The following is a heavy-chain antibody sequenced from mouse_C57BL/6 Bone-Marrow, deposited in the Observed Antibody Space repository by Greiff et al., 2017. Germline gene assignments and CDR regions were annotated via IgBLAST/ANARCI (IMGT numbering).Heavy chain of an antibody. CDR3: ARDYYGSSYWYFDV. Sequence: VQGVASGPELVKPGASVKISCKASGYAFSSSWMNWVKQRPGKGLEWIGRIYPGDGDTNYNGKFKGKATLTADKSSSTAYMQLSSLTSEDSAVYVCARDYYGSSYWYFDVWGTGTTVTVSS. D-gene: IGHD1-1*01. CDR1: GYAFSSSW. CDR2: IYPGDGDT. J-gene: IGHJ1*03. V-gene: IGHV1-82*01.